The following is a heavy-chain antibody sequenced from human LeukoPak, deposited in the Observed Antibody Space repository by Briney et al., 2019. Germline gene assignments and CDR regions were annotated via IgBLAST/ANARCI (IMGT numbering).Heavy chain of an antibody. CDR2: INTDGTTT. Sequence: PGGSLRLSCATSGLYWMHWVRQAPGEGLVWVSRINTDGTTTNYADSVKGRFTISRDNAKNTVYLQMNNLRADDTGVYYCARAGEYRLDYWGQGTLVSVSS. CDR3: ARAGEYRLDY. V-gene: IGHV3-74*01. CDR1: GLYW. J-gene: IGHJ4*01. D-gene: IGHD2/OR15-2a*01.